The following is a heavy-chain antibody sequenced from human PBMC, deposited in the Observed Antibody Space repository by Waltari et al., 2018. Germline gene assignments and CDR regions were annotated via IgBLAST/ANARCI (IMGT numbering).Heavy chain of an antibody. CDR1: GGSFSGYY. CDR3: ARDDTIFGVVMPAAGAHAFDI. Sequence: QVQLQQWGAGLLKPSETLSLTCAVYGGSFSGYYWSWIRQPPGKGLEWIGEINHSGSTNYNPSLKSRVTISVDTSKNQFSLKLSSVTAADTAVYYCARDDTIFGVVMPAAGAHAFDIWGQGTMVTVSS. V-gene: IGHV4-34*01. CDR2: INHSGST. D-gene: IGHD3-3*01. J-gene: IGHJ3*02.